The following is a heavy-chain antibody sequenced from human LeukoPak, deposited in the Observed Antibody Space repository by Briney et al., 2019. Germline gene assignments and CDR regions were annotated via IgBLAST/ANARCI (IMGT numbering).Heavy chain of an antibody. Sequence: ASVKVSCKASGYTFTSYEINWVGQATGQGREWMGWMNHNSGKTGYAQKFQGRVTMTRNSSISKACMQVSSLRSEDTPVYYCARGKKGVARRGDYYSYMDVWGKGTTVTVSS. CDR2: MNHNSGKT. CDR1: GYTFTSYE. D-gene: IGHD6-19*01. V-gene: IGHV1-8*01. J-gene: IGHJ6*03. CDR3: ARGKKGVARRGDYYSYMDV.